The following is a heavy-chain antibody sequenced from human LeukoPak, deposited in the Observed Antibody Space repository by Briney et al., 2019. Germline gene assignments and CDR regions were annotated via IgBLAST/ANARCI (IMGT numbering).Heavy chain of an antibody. CDR2: IKQDGSEK. J-gene: IGHJ4*02. V-gene: IGHV3-7*01. Sequence: GGSLRLSCAASGFTFSSYWMTWVRQAPGKGLEWVANIKQDGSEKNYVDSVKGRFTISRDNAKNSLYLQMNSLRAEDTAVYYCVRDSPMGSFWGQGTLVTVSS. D-gene: IGHD3-16*01. CDR1: GFTFSSYW. CDR3: VRDSPMGSF.